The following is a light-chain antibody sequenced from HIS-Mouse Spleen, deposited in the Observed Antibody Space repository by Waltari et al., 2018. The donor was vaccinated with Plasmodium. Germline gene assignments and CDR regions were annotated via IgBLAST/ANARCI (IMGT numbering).Light chain of an antibody. CDR2: GAS. Sequence: IVMTQSPATLSFSPGEIATLSCRAIQSFSSNLAWYQQKPGQAPRLLIYGASTRATGSPARFSGSGSGTEFTLTISSLQSEDFAVYYCQQYNNWSFTFGPGTKVDIK. CDR1: QSFSSN. CDR3: QQYNNWSFT. J-gene: IGKJ3*01. V-gene: IGKV3-15*01.